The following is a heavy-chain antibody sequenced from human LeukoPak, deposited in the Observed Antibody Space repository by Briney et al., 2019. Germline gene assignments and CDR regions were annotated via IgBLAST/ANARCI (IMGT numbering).Heavy chain of an antibody. CDR3: ARDLTKPWFREFGDAFDI. CDR1: GYTFTSYG. D-gene: IGHD3-10*01. CDR2: IYAYNSNT. V-gene: IGHV1-18*01. J-gene: IGHJ3*02. Sequence: ASVKLSCKASGYTFTSYGISWVRQAPGQGLEWMGWIYAYNSNTNYAQKLQGRVTMTTETSTSTDYMALRSLRSDDTAVYYCARDLTKPWFREFGDAFDIWGQGTMVTVSS.